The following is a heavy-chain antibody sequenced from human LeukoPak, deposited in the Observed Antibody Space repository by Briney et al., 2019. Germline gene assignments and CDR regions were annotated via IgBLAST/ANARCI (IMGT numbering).Heavy chain of an antibody. D-gene: IGHD4-11*01. CDR2: IIPIFGTA. CDR3: ASYDYSMGDWFDP. CDR1: EGTFSGYA. V-gene: IGHV1-69*05. J-gene: IGHJ5*02. Sequence: SVKVSCKASEGTFSGYAISWVRQAPGQGLEWMGRIIPIFGTANYAQKFQGRVTITTDESTSTAYMELSSLRSEDTAVYYCASYDYSMGDWFDPWGQGTLVTVSS.